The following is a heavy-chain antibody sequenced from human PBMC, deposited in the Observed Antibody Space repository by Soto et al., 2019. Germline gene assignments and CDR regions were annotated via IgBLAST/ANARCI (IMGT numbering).Heavy chain of an antibody. D-gene: IGHD1-26*01. V-gene: IGHV3-9*01. Sequence: GGSLRLSCAASGFTFDDYAMHWVRQAPGKGLEWVSGISWNSGSIGYADSVKGRFTISRDNAKNSLYLQMNSLRAEDTALYYCARSIYGGNNADYWGQGTLVTVSS. CDR2: ISWNSGSI. CDR3: ARSIYGGNNADY. J-gene: IGHJ4*02. CDR1: GFTFDDYA.